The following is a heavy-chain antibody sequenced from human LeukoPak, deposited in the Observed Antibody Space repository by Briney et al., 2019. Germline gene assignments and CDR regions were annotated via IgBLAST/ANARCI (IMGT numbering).Heavy chain of an antibody. J-gene: IGHJ6*03. V-gene: IGHV4-59*01. CDR1: GGSISGDY. Sequence: SETLSLTCTVSGGSISGDYWSWIRQPPGKGLECIGYIYYSGSTNYNPSLKSRVTISVDTSKNQFSLKVSSVTAADTAVYFCARGRVSSSTWYSTYYYFFYMDFWGKGTTVTVSS. D-gene: IGHD4-11*01. CDR3: ARGRVSSSTWYSTYYYFFYMDF. CDR2: IYYSGST.